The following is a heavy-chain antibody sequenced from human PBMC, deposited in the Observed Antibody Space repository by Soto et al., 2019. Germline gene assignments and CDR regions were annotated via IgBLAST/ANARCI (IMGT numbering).Heavy chain of an antibody. CDR1: GGSISSGDYY. CDR2: IYYSGST. V-gene: IGHV4-61*08. D-gene: IGHD3-22*01. J-gene: IGHJ5*02. CDR3: ARDRVGTYYYDSSGYSRWFDP. Sequence: LSLTCTVPGGSISSGDYYWSWIRQPPGKGLEWIGYIYYSGSTNYNPSLKSRVTISVDTSKNQFSLKLSSVTAADTAVYYCARDRVGTYYYDSSGYSRWFDPWGQGTLVTVSS.